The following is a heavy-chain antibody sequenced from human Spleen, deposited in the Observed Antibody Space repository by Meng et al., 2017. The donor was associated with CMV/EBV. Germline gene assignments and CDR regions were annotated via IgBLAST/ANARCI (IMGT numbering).Heavy chain of an antibody. CDR2: INPSVGST. V-gene: IGHV1-46*01. CDR3: ASGYCSAGSCYSWDF. CDR1: GDIFTSHY. D-gene: IGHD2-15*01. J-gene: IGHJ4*02. Sequence: ASVKVSCKASGDIFTSHYIHWVRQAPGQGLEWMGIINPSVGSTSYAQRFQGRVTMTRDTSTSTVYMELSSLRSEDTAMYYCASGYCSAGSCYSWDFWGQGTLVTVSS.